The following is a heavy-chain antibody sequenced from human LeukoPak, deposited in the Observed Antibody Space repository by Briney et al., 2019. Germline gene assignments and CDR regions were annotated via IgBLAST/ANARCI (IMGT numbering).Heavy chain of an antibody. D-gene: IGHD2-21*01. CDR1: GYTFTDYY. Sequence: ASVKVSCKASGYTFTDYYIHWVRQAPGQGLEWMGWITSNSGATHYAQKFQGRVTMTRDTSISTAYMELSRLRSDDTAVYYCARVPGGAAYDLDHWGQGTLVIVSS. V-gene: IGHV1-2*02. CDR3: ARVPGGAAYDLDH. J-gene: IGHJ4*02. CDR2: ITSNSGAT.